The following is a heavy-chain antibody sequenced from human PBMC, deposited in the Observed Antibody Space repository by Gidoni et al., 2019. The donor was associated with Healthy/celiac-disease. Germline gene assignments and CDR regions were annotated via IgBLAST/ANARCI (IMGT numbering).Heavy chain of an antibody. CDR3: ARGGLGISFYFDY. CDR2: INPSGGST. J-gene: IGHJ4*02. D-gene: IGHD7-27*01. CDR1: GYTFTRYY. Sequence: QVQLVQSGAEVKNPGASVKVSCKASGYTFTRYYMHWVRQAPGQGLEWMGIINPSGGSTSYAQKFQGRVNMTRETSTSTVYMELSSLRSEDTAVYYCARGGLGISFYFDYWGQGTLVTVSS. V-gene: IGHV1-46*01.